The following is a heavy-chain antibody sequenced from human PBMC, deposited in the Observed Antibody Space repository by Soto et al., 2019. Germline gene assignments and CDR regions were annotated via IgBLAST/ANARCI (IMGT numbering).Heavy chain of an antibody. D-gene: IGHD3-22*01. V-gene: IGHV3-30-3*01. J-gene: IGHJ6*02. CDR2: ISYDGSNK. Sequence: GGSLRLSCAASGFTFSSYAMHWVRQAPGKGLEWVAVISYDGSNKYYADSVKGRFTISRDNSKNTLYLQMNSLRAEDTAVYYCARDSHVGDSSGYPGSYYYYGMDVWGQGTTVTVSS. CDR3: ARDSHVGDSSGYPGSYYYYGMDV. CDR1: GFTFSSYA.